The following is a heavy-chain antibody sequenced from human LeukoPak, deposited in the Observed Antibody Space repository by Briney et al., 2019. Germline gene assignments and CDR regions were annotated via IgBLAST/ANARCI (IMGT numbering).Heavy chain of an antibody. J-gene: IGHJ4*02. CDR1: GFTFSHFW. CDR3: ARENGYCSGSDCYSYFDS. Sequence: GGSLRLSCAGSGFTFSHFWMSWVRQAPGKGLEWVAYIKKTGIETYYLDSVKGRFTITGDNNRNSLFLQMYSLRAEDTAVYFCARENGYCSGSDCYSYFDSWGQGTLVTVSS. D-gene: IGHD2-15*01. V-gene: IGHV3-7*01. CDR2: IKKTGIET.